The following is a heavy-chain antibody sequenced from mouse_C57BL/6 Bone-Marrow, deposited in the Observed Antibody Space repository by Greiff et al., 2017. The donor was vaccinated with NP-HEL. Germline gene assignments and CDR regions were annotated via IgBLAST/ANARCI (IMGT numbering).Heavy chain of an antibody. CDR1: GFTFSDYY. CDR2: INYDGSST. CDR3: ARYWDWYFDV. Sequence: EVKLVESEGGLVQPGSSMKLSCTASGFTFSDYYMAWVRQVPEKGLEWVANINYDGSSTYYLDSLKSRFIISRDNAKNILYLQMSSLKSEDTATYYCARYWDWYFDVWGTGTTVTVSS. V-gene: IGHV5-16*01. D-gene: IGHD4-1*01. J-gene: IGHJ1*03.